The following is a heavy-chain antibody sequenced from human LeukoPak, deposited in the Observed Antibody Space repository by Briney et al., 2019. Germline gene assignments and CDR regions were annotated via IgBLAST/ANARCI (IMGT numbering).Heavy chain of an antibody. J-gene: IGHJ4*02. CDR2: IYYSGST. V-gene: IGHV4-39*01. D-gene: IGHD1-1*01. CDR1: GGSISSSSYY. Sequence: SETLSLTCTVSGGSISSSSYYWGWIRQPPGKGLEWIGSIYYSGSTYYNPSLKSRVTISVDTSKNQFSPKLSSVTAADTAVYYCARHTTLRWYYFDYWGQGTLVTVSS. CDR3: ARHTTLRWYYFDY.